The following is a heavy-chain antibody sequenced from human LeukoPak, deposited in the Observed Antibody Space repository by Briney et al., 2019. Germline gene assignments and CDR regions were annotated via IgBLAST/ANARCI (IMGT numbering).Heavy chain of an antibody. CDR3: ARQIGAWSYVVPSVLCDY. CDR2: ISSSSSYL. D-gene: IGHD2-15*01. Sequence: PGGCLRLSCAASGFTFSSYSMNWVRQAPGKGLEWVSSISSSSSYLYYADSVKGRFTISRDNAKNSLYLQMNSLRAEDTAVYYCARQIGAWSYVVPSVLCDYWGQGTLVTVSS. CDR1: GFTFSSYS. J-gene: IGHJ4*02. V-gene: IGHV3-21*01.